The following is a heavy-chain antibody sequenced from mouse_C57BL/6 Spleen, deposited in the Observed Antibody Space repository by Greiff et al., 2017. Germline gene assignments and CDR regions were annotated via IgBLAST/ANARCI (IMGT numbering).Heavy chain of an antibody. CDR3: ARSDGYWFAY. Sequence: QVQLQQPGAELVKPGASVKLSCKASGYTFTSYWMPWVKQRPGQGLEWIGMIHPNSGSTNYNEKFKSKATLTVDKSSSTAYMQLSSLTSEDSAVYYCARSDGYWFAYWGQWTLVTVSA. J-gene: IGHJ3*01. V-gene: IGHV1-64*01. D-gene: IGHD2-3*01. CDR1: GYTFTSYW. CDR2: IHPNSGST.